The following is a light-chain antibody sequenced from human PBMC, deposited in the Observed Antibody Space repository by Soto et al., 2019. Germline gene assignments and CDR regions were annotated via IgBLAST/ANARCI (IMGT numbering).Light chain of an antibody. V-gene: IGKV3-15*01. Sequence: EILMTQSPATVSVSPGERLTLSCRPSQSVSSNLAWYQQKPGQAPRLLIYGASTRATDIPVRFSGSGSGTEFTLTISSLQSEDFAVYYCQQYNDWPRTVGPGTKVEIK. CDR1: QSVSSN. J-gene: IGKJ1*01. CDR3: QQYNDWPRT. CDR2: GAS.